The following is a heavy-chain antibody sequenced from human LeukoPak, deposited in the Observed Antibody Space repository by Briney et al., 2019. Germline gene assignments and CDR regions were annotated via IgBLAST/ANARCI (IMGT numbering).Heavy chain of an antibody. J-gene: IGHJ6*02. V-gene: IGHV4-30-4*01. Sequence: SETLSLTCTVSGGSFSSGDYYWSWIRQPPGKGLEWIGYMYYSGSTYYNPSLKSRVTISVDTSKNQFSLKLSSVTAADTAVYYCARTDSSGYSYYYYGMDVWGQGTTVTVSS. CDR1: GGSFSSGDYY. CDR2: MYYSGST. D-gene: IGHD3-22*01. CDR3: ARTDSSGYSYYYYGMDV.